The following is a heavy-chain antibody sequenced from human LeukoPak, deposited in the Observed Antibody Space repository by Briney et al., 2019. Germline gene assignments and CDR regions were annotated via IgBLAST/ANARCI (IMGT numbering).Heavy chain of an antibody. Sequence: GGSLRLSCAASEFTFSSHAMSWVRQAPGKGLEWVSGISGSGGTSYYADSVKGRFTISRDNSKNTLYRQRDDDTAVYSALYYRAKDRLVHDYWGQGTLVTVSS. V-gene: IGHV3-23*01. CDR1: EFTFSSHA. CDR3: AKDRLVHDY. CDR2: ISGSGGTS. D-gene: IGHD6-19*01. J-gene: IGHJ4*02.